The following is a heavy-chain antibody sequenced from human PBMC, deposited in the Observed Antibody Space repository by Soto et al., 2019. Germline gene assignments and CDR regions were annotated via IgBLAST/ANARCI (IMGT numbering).Heavy chain of an antibody. D-gene: IGHD2-2*01. J-gene: IGHJ5*02. CDR3: AKGGAQLLHYNWFEP. Sequence: LPWAASGGTIVRLGIRWISQNKGKGLEWVAMISQDGSNKNYADSVKGRFTISRDNSKNTLYLQMNSLRAEDTAVYYCAKGGAQLLHYNWFEPWGQGTLVTVSS. CDR2: ISQDGSNK. CDR1: GGTIVRLG. V-gene: IGHV3-30-3*01.